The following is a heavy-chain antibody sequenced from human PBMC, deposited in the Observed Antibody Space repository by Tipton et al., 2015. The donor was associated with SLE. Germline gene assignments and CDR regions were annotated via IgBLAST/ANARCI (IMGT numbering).Heavy chain of an antibody. V-gene: IGHV4-39*01. CDR2: ICYSGDT. CDR1: GASISSNTYY. Sequence: TLSLTCAVSGASISSNTYYWGWIRQPPGKGLEWIGSICYSGDTYYSPSLKSRVTISIDTSKNQFSLKLSSVTAADTALYYCARHDYDTYYFDPWGQGSLVTVSS. J-gene: IGHJ5*02. D-gene: IGHD3-16*01. CDR3: ARHDYDTYYFDP.